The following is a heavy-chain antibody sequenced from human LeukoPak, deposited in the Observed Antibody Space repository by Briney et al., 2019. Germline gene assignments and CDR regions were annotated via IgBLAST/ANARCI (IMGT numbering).Heavy chain of an antibody. CDR2: IRYDGSDK. Sequence: PGGSLRLSCVTSGFTFSTYGMEWVRQAPGKGLEWVAFIRYDGSDKYYADSVKGRFTISRDDSKSTLYLQMNSLRAEDTAVYYCAKDLWFGELSQKFDYWGQGTLVTVSS. D-gene: IGHD3-10*01. CDR1: GFTFSTYG. CDR3: AKDLWFGELSQKFDY. J-gene: IGHJ4*02. V-gene: IGHV3-30*02.